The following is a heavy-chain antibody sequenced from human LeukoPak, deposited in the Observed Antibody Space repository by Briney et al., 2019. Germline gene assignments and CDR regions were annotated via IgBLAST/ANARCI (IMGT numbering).Heavy chain of an antibody. CDR2: TYYRSKWYN. Sequence: SPTLSLTFAIAGDRVSINSADWNWVRQSPTRGLEWLGSTYYRSKWYNYYAVAVESRITIKPNTTKNQFSLQLNSVTPEDTAVYYCASSGITGTIGTLYPWGQGTLVTVSS. D-gene: IGHD1-7*01. V-gene: IGHV6-1*01. CDR3: ASSGITGTIGTLYP. J-gene: IGHJ5*02. CDR1: GDRVSINSAD.